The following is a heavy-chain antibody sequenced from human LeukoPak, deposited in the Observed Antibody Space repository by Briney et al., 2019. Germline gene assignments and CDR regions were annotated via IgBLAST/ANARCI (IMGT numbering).Heavy chain of an antibody. CDR3: ARGVFSSGYYYYFDY. V-gene: IGHV4-61*08. J-gene: IGHJ4*01. Sequence: PSETLSLTCTVSGGSISSADYYWSWIRQPPGKGLEWIGYIYDSGTTNYNPSLKSRVNISVDTSKNQFSLKLRSVTAADTAVYYCARGVFSSGYYYYFDYWGQGTLVTVSS. CDR1: GGSISSADYY. CDR2: IYDSGTT. D-gene: IGHD3-22*01.